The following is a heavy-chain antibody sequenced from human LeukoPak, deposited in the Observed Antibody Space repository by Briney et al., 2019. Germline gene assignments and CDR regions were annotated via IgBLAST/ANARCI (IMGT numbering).Heavy chain of an antibody. Sequence: GGSLRLSCAASGFTFSSYAMSWVRQAPGKGLESVSAISGSGGTTYYADSVKGRFTISRDNSKNTLYVQMNSLRAEDTAVYYCAKSRTPYCGGDCYYFDHWGQGTLVTVSS. CDR1: GFTFSSYA. CDR2: ISGSGGTT. J-gene: IGHJ4*02. CDR3: AKSRTPYCGGDCYYFDH. D-gene: IGHD2-21*02. V-gene: IGHV3-23*01.